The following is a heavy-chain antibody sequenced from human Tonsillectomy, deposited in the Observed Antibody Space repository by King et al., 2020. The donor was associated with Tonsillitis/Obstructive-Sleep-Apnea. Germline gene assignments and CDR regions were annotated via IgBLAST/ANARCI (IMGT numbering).Heavy chain of an antibody. J-gene: IGHJ4*02. V-gene: IGHV3-11*06. D-gene: IGHD1-26*01. CDR2: ISSDSSYT. CDR1: RFTFSDYY. CDR3: ARDIPQVGASAY. Sequence: VQLVESGGGLVKPGGSLRLSYAASRFTFSDYYMSWIRQAPGKGLEWVSYISSDSSYTNYADSVKGRFTISRDNAKNSLNLQMNSLRAENTAVYYCARDIPQVGASAYWGQGTLVTVSS.